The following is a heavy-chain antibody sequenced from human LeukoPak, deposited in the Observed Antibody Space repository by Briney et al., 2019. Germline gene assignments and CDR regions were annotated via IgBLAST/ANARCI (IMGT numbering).Heavy chain of an antibody. CDR1: GFAFSSYE. V-gene: IGHV3-48*03. Sequence: GGSLRLSCAASGFAFSSYEMNWVRQAPGKGPEWISYISGGRDTMYYADSVRGRFTSSRDNAKNSLFLQMNSLRAEDTAVYYCVRVGRIQYFDYWGQGTPVTVSS. J-gene: IGHJ4*02. D-gene: IGHD5-18*01. CDR2: ISGGRDTM. CDR3: VRVGRIQYFDY.